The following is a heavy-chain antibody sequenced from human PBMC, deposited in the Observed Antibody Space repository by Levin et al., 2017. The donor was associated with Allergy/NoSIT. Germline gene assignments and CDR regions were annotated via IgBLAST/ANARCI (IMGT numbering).Heavy chain of an antibody. CDR3: ARDSDGSRSYHYNFDY. CDR1: GGSISSSY. V-gene: IGHV4-4*07. CDR2: IYTIGST. Sequence: SQTLSLTCTVSGGSISSSYWSWIRQPAGKGLEWIGRIYTIGSTNKNPSLKSRVTMSADTSKNQFSLKLSSVTAADTAVYYCARDSDGSRSYHYNFDYWGQGTLVTVSS. D-gene: IGHD3-10*01. J-gene: IGHJ4*02.